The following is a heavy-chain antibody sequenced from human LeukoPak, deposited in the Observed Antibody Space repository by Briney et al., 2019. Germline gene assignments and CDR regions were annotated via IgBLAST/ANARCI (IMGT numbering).Heavy chain of an antibody. V-gene: IGHV3-7*03. CDR1: GFTFGKYW. Sequence: GGSLRLSCVASGFTFGKYWMSWVRQAPGQGLEWVANIKLDGSEKNYVDSVKGRFTISRDNTKNSLYLQMNSLRVEDTAVFYCARDQYDTWSRRGNFDSWGQGTLVIVSS. CDR2: IKLDGSEK. D-gene: IGHD3-3*01. J-gene: IGHJ4*02. CDR3: ARDQYDTWSRRGNFDS.